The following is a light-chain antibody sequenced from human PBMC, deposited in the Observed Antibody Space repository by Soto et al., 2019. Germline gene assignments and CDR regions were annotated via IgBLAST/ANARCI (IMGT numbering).Light chain of an antibody. CDR2: DAS. CDR1: QSLRSS. V-gene: IGKV3-15*01. Sequence: TQSASTLSVSLRARATLSCSASQSLRSSLAWYQQKPGQAPRLLIYDASTRATGIPDRFSGGGSGTEFTLTISSLQSEDFVVYYCQQYNSGPPITFGQGTRLDI. J-gene: IGKJ5*01. CDR3: QQYNSGPPIT.